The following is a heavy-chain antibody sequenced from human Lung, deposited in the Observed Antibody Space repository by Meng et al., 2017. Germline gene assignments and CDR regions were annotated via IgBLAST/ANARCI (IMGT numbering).Heavy chain of an antibody. CDR3: ARDEDISAAGKLFGDY. V-gene: IGHV1-2*06. Sequence: QVQEGKSGAEVNKPGASVKVSGTPSGYNFPGYWLHWVQRAPGQGLEWMGRIDPKSGDTHYAQRFQGRVTMTGDTSISTVYMELNGLRSDDTAVYYCARDEDISAAGKLFGDYWGQGTLVTVSS. D-gene: IGHD6-13*01. CDR2: IDPKSGDT. CDR1: GYNFPGYW. J-gene: IGHJ4*02.